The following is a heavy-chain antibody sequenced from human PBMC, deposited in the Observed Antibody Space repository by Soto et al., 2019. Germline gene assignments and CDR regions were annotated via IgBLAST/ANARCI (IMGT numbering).Heavy chain of an antibody. Sequence: TLSLTCTVSGGSISSFNLYWNWIRQHPGKGLEWIGFISYSGSTYYNPSLKSRVTISADTSTNHFSLKLTSVTAADTAVYYCAREEPARIVRWSDPWGQGTLVTVSA. J-gene: IGHJ5*02. D-gene: IGHD6-6*01. CDR2: ISYSGST. CDR3: AREEPARIVRWSDP. CDR1: GGSISSFNLY. V-gene: IGHV4-31*03.